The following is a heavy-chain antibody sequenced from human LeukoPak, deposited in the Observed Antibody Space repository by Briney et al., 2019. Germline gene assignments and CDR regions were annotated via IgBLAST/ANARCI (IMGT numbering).Heavy chain of an antibody. CDR3: AKDLGKGGHGGF. CDR2: ISGSGGST. J-gene: IGHJ4*02. V-gene: IGHV3-23*01. CDR1: GFTFSSYA. Sequence: QSGGSLRLSCAASGFTFSSYAMSWVRQAPGKGLEWVSAISGSGGSTYYADSVKGRFTISRDNSKNTLYLQMNSLRAEDTAVCYCAKDLGKGGHGGFWGQGTLVTVSS. D-gene: IGHD4-23*01.